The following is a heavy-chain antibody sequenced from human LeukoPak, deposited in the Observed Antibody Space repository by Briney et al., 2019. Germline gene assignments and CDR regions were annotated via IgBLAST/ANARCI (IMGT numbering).Heavy chain of an antibody. D-gene: IGHD5-18*01. CDR2: ISAYNGDT. CDR3: TRDLGVDTTMIFFDY. V-gene: IGHV1-18*01. Sequence: ASVKVSCKASGYTFTDFGISWVRQAPGQGPEWMGWISAYNGDTSYAQQLQGRVTMTTDTSTSTAYMEVRSLRSEDTAVYYCTRDLGVDTTMIFFDYWGQGSLVTVSS. CDR1: GYTFTDFG. J-gene: IGHJ4*02.